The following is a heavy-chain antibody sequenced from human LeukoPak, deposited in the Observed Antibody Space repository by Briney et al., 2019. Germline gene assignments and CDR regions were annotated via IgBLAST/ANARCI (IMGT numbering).Heavy chain of an antibody. CDR3: ARAGYSSGWYV. CDR1: GFTFSDYY. V-gene: IGHV3-74*01. D-gene: IGHD6-19*01. Sequence: GGSLRLSCAASGFTFSDYYMGWIRQAPGKGLVWVSRINSDGSSTSYADSVKGRFTISRDNAKNTLYLQMNSLRAEDTAVYYCARAGYSSGWYVRGQGTLVTVSS. CDR2: INSDGSST. J-gene: IGHJ4*02.